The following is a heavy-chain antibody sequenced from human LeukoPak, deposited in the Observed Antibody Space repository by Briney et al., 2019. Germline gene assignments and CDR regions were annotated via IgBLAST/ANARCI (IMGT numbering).Heavy chain of an antibody. V-gene: IGHV3-23*01. Sequence: PTGGSLRLSCAASGFTFSSYAMSWVRQAPGKGLECVSAITGSGGNTYYADSVQGRFTMSRDNSKNTVYLQMSSLRAEDTAVYYCAKDGTVQGRNYFDYWGQGILVTVSS. J-gene: IGHJ4*02. D-gene: IGHD3-10*01. CDR1: GFTFSSYA. CDR3: AKDGTVQGRNYFDY. CDR2: ITGSGGNT.